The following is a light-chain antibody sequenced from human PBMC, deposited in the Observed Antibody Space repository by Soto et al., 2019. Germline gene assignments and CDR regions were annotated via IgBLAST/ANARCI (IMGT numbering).Light chain of an antibody. CDR3: QYTDSFPLIT. CDR1: QDISNY. CDR2: SAS. Sequence: IPMTQSPSSLSASVGDRITITCRASQDISNYLAWYQQKPGKVPKLLIYSASTLQSGVPSRFSGSGSGTDFTLTITSLQPEDFATYYCQYTDSFPLITFGQGTRLEI. V-gene: IGKV1-27*01. J-gene: IGKJ5*01.